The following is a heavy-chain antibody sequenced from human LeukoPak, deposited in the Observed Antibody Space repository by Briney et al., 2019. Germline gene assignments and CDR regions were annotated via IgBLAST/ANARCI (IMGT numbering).Heavy chain of an antibody. D-gene: IGHD6-13*01. CDR1: GYTFSGNY. J-gene: IGHJ6*02. V-gene: IGHV1-2*02. CDR2: INPNGGGT. CDR3: ARSGGAAAGLMDV. Sequence: GASVKVSCKASGYTFSGNYIHWVRQAPAQGLEWMGWINPNGGGTNYAQKFQGRVTMTRDTSISTAYMELSRLRSDDTAVYYCARSGGAAAGLMDVWGQGTTVTVSS.